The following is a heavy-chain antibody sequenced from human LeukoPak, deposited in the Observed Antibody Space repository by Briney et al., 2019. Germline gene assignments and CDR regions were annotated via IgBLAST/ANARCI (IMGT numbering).Heavy chain of an antibody. CDR2: IYYSGST. D-gene: IGHD3-10*01. Sequence: SETLSLTCTVSGGSLSSYYWSWIRQPPGKGLEWLGYIYYSGSTTYNPSLRSRVTISVDTSKNQFSLRLSSVTAADTAVYYCARVFYYGSGTFDLWGRGTLVTVSS. J-gene: IGHJ2*01. CDR1: GGSLSSYY. V-gene: IGHV4-59*01. CDR3: ARVFYYGSGTFDL.